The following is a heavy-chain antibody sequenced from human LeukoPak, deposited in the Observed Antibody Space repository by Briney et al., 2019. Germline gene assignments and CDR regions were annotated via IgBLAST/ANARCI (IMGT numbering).Heavy chain of an antibody. J-gene: IGHJ4*02. D-gene: IGHD6-25*01. CDR2: MNPNNGDS. CDR3: ARTTSFTASGYDY. CDR1: GYTFTNYH. Sequence: ASVKVSCKASGYTFTNYHINWVRQATGQGLEWMGWMNPNNGDSGYAQKFQGRVTITRDTSISTSYMELRGLRSDDTDVYFCARTTSFTASGYDYWGQGTLVTVSS. V-gene: IGHV1-8*03.